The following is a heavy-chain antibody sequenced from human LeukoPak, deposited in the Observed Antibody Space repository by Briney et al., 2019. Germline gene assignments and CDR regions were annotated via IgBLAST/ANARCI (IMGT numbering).Heavy chain of an antibody. CDR3: ARLLSYYYDSSGQSDY. CDR2: ISAYNGNT. V-gene: IGHV1-18*01. D-gene: IGHD3-22*01. CDR1: GYTFTSYG. J-gene: IGHJ4*02. Sequence: GASVKVSCKASGYTFTSYGISWVRQAPGQGLEWMGWISAYNGNTNYAQKLQGRVTMTTDTSTSTAYMELRSPRSDDTAVYYCARLLSYYYDSSGQSDYWGQGTLVTVSS.